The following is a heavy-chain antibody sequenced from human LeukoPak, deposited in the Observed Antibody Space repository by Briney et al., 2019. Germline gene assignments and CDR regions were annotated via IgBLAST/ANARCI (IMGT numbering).Heavy chain of an antibody. J-gene: IGHJ3*02. CDR1: GFTVSSSY. D-gene: IGHD3-22*01. V-gene: IGHV3-53*01. Sequence: GGSLRLSCAASGFTVSSSYMSWVRLAPGKGLEWVSILYYGGHTYYGASVKGRFTISRDNSKNTVYLQMNSLRAEDTAVYYCAKSLRSDSSGYSLNDAFDIWGQGTMVTVSS. CDR3: AKSLRSDSSGYSLNDAFDI. CDR2: LYYGGHT.